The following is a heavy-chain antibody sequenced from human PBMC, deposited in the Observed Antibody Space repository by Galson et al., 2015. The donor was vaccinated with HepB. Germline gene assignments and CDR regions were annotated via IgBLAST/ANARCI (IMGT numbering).Heavy chain of an antibody. CDR2: ISYDGNTK. V-gene: IGHV3-30*18. Sequence: SLRLSCAASGFIFSDFGMHWVRQAPGKGLEWVAVISYDGNTKHYADSVKGRFTVSRDNSKNMLFLEMSSLGAEDTALYYCSKDRALTGSYYVHYGMDIWGQGTTVAGSS. D-gene: IGHD7-27*01. CDR1: GFIFSDFG. CDR3: SKDRALTGSYYVHYGMDI. J-gene: IGHJ6*02.